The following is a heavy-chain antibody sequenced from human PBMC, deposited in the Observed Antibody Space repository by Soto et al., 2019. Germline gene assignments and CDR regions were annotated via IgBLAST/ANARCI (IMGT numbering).Heavy chain of an antibody. D-gene: IGHD2-15*01. CDR1: GFTFSGYW. Sequence: GGSLRLSCAGSGFTFSGYWMHCVRQSAGKGLVWLSRSNSDGTTTAYADSVKGRFTISRDNSKNTLYLQMSSLRAEDTAVYYCTQCSGASCHGGYFVMDVWCQGTTVTVSS. CDR3: TQCSGASCHGGYFVMDV. V-gene: IGHV3-74*01. CDR2: SNSDGTTT. J-gene: IGHJ6*02.